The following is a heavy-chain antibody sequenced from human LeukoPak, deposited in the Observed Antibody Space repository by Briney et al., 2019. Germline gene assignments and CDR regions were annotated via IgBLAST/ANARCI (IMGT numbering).Heavy chain of an antibody. V-gene: IGHV3-23*01. Sequence: GGSLRLSCVASGFTFGHYSLSWVRQAPGKGLEWVSAISGSGGSTYYADSVKGRFTISRDNSKNTLYLQMNSLRAEDTAVYYCAKDRWIQLWSSEYFDYWGQGTLVTVSS. D-gene: IGHD5-18*01. CDR3: AKDRWIQLWSSEYFDY. CDR1: GFTFGHYS. J-gene: IGHJ4*02. CDR2: ISGSGGST.